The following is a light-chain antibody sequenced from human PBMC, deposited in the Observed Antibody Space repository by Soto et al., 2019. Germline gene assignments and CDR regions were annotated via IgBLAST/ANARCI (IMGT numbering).Light chain of an antibody. J-gene: IGKJ2*01. CDR1: QTISSN. CDR2: GAS. Sequence: DIQMAQSPSSLSASVGDRVTITCRASQTISSNLNWYQQKAGKAPRLLIYGASSLQSGVPSRFSASGSGTDFTLAINTLQPEDFATYYYQQSYSIPYTLGQGTQLEIK. CDR3: QQSYSIPYT. V-gene: IGKV1-39*01.